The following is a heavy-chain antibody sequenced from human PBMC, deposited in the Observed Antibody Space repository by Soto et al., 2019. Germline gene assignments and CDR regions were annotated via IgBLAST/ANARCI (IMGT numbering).Heavy chain of an antibody. Sequence: PGGALRLSCTASGFTFGDYAMSWFRQAPGKGLEWVGFIRSKAYGGTTEYAASVKGRFTISRDDSKSIAYLQMNSLKTEDTAVYYCTSPSYYGSGTTGGVWGEVTTFPVS. V-gene: IGHV3-49*03. J-gene: IGHJ6*02. CDR2: IRSKAYGGTT. CDR1: GFTFGDYA. D-gene: IGHD3-10*01. CDR3: TSPSYYGSGTTGGV.